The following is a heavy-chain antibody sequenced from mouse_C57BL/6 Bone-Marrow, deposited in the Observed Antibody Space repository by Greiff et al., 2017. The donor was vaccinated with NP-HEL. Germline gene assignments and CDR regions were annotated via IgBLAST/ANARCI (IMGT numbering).Heavy chain of an antibody. CDR2: INPNNGGT. J-gene: IGHJ4*01. CDR1: GYTFTDYY. V-gene: IGHV1-26*01. D-gene: IGHD2-2*01. CDR3: SRVYGYDDSIDY. Sequence: EVKLQQSGPELVKPGASVKISCKASGYTFTDYYMNWVKQSHGKSLEWIGDINPNNGGTSYNQKFKGKATLTVDKSSSTAYMELRSLTSEDSSVYYCSRVYGYDDSIDYWGQGPSVSVSS.